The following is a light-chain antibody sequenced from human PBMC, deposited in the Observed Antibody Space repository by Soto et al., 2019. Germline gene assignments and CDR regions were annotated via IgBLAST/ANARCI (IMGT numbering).Light chain of an antibody. J-gene: IGKJ1*01. CDR3: QQHGSTPWT. Sequence: EIVLTQSPGTLSSSAGERATLSCRASQSVTARYVAWYQKQPGQAPLLLIYGASSRASGIPDRFSGSCAGTDFTLTISRLEPEDFAVYYYQQHGSTPWTFGQGTKVEIK. CDR2: GAS. CDR1: QSVTARY. V-gene: IGKV3-20*01.